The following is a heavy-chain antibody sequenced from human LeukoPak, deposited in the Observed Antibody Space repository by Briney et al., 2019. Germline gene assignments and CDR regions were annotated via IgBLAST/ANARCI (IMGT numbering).Heavy chain of an antibody. J-gene: IGHJ4*02. Sequence: ASVKVSCKTSGYTFTNYDINWVRQATGQGLEWMGWMNPNSGTTAYAQKFQGRVSMTRDTSISTAYMELSSLTSEDTAVYHCAKALWFGELFLDSWGQGTLVTVSS. CDR1: GYTFTNYD. CDR2: MNPNSGTT. V-gene: IGHV1-8*01. D-gene: IGHD3-10*01. CDR3: AKALWFGELFLDS.